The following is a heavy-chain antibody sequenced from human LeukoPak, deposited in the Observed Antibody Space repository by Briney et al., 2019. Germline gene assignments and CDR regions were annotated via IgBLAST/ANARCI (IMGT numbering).Heavy chain of an antibody. Sequence: SETLSLTCAVYGGSFSGYYWSWIRQPPGKGLEWIGEINHSGSTNYNPSLKSRVTISVDTSKNQFSLKLSSVTAADTAVYYCARGVFVGATFRYPFDYWGQGTLVTVSS. V-gene: IGHV4-34*01. J-gene: IGHJ4*02. CDR1: GGSFSGYY. CDR3: ARGVFVGATFRYPFDY. CDR2: INHSGST. D-gene: IGHD1-26*01.